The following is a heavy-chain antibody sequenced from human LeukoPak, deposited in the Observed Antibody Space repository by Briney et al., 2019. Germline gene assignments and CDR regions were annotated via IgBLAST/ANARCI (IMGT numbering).Heavy chain of an antibody. CDR3: ARDPSEGYFDY. CDR1: GFTFTRYG. J-gene: IGHJ4*02. Sequence: GGSLRLSCVASGFTFTRYGFHWVRQAPGKGLEWVAVIWYDGSNKYYADSVKGRFTISRDNSKNTLYLQMNSLRAEDTAVYYCARDPSEGYFDYWGQGTLVTVSS. V-gene: IGHV3-33*01. CDR2: IWYDGSNK.